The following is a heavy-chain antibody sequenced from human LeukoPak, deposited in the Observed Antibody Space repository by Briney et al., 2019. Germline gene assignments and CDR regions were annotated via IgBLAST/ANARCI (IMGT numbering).Heavy chain of an antibody. Sequence: GGSLRLSCAASGFTFSSYAMNWVRQAPGKGLEWVSVISASGGTTFYADSVKGRFTISRDNSKNTLYLQMNSLRAEDTAVYYCARLTQYDIFSYGMDVWGQGTTVTVSS. V-gene: IGHV3-23*01. D-gene: IGHD3-9*01. CDR2: ISASGGTT. CDR1: GFTFSSYA. J-gene: IGHJ6*02. CDR3: ARLTQYDIFSYGMDV.